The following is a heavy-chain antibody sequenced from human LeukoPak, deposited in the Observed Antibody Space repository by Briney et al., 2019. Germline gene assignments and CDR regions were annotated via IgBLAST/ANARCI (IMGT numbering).Heavy chain of an antibody. D-gene: IGHD3-22*01. J-gene: IGHJ4*02. CDR3: ARDGWYYYDSSGYYY. CDR1: GGSFSSYA. CDR2: IIPIFGTA. V-gene: IGHV1-69*05. Sequence: EASVKVSCKASGGSFSSYAISWVRQAPGQGLEWMGGIIPIFGTANSAQKFQGRVTITTDESTSTAYMELSSLRSEDTAVYYCARDGWYYYDSSGYYYWGQGTLVTVSS.